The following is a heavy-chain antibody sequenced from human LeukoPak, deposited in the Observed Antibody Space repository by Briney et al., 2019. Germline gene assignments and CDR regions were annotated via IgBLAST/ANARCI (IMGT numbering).Heavy chain of an antibody. Sequence: GGSLRLSCAASGFTFSSYGMHWVRQAPGKGLEWVAFIRYDGSNKYYADSVKGRFTISRDNSKNTLYLQMNSLRAEDTAVYYCARVIGYCSGGSCKYNWFDPWGQGTLVTVSS. CDR3: ARVIGYCSGGSCKYNWFDP. CDR1: GFTFSSYG. D-gene: IGHD2-15*01. CDR2: IRYDGSNK. J-gene: IGHJ5*02. V-gene: IGHV3-30*02.